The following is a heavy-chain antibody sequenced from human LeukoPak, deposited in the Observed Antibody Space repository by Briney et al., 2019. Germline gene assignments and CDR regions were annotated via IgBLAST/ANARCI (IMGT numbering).Heavy chain of an antibody. CDR3: ATGRDSSAWYLGYNWFDP. D-gene: IGHD6-19*01. CDR2: FDPEDGET. CDR1: GYTLTELS. Sequence: ASVKGSCKGSGYTLTELSMHRVRQAPGKGLEWMGGFDPEDGETIYAQKFQGRVTMTEDTSTDTAYMELSSLRSEDTAVYYCATGRDSSAWYLGYNWFDPWGQGTLVTVSS. V-gene: IGHV1-24*01. J-gene: IGHJ5*02.